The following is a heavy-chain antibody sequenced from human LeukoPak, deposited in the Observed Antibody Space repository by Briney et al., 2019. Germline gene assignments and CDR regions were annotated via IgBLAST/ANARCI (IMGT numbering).Heavy chain of an antibody. CDR3: ARLADYGY. J-gene: IGHJ4*02. Sequence: PGGSLRLSCAASGFTFSSYEMNWVRQAPGKGLEWVSYISSSSSTIYYADSVKGRFTISRDNAKNSLYLQMNSLRAEDTAVYYCARLADYGYWGQGTLVTVSS. CDR2: ISSSSSTI. D-gene: IGHD4-17*01. CDR1: GFTFSSYE. V-gene: IGHV3-48*03.